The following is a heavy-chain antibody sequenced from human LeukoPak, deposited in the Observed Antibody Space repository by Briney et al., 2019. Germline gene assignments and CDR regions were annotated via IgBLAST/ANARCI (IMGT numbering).Heavy chain of an antibody. CDR3: ARGGMAYYYDSSGYYDY. D-gene: IGHD3-22*01. CDR1: GYTFTSYD. Sequence: ASVKASCKASGYTFTSYDLNWVRQATGQGLEWMGWMNPNSGNTGYAQKFQGRVTMTRNTSISTAYMELSSLRSEDTAVYYCARGGMAYYYDSSGYYDYRGQGTLVTVSS. J-gene: IGHJ4*02. V-gene: IGHV1-8*01. CDR2: MNPNSGNT.